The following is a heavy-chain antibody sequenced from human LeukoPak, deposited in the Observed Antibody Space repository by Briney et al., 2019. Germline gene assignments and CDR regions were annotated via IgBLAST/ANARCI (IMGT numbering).Heavy chain of an antibody. J-gene: IGHJ6*04. CDR3: AREPPPSDWLSTSNYYYGMDV. Sequence: GGSLRLFCAASGFTFSSYWMLWVRQAPGKGLVWVSRINSDGSSTSYADSVKGRFTISRDNAKNTLYLQMNSLRAEDTAVYYCAREPPPSDWLSTSNYYYGMDVWGKGTTVTVSS. V-gene: IGHV3-74*01. CDR1: GFTFSSYW. CDR2: INSDGSST. D-gene: IGHD3-9*01.